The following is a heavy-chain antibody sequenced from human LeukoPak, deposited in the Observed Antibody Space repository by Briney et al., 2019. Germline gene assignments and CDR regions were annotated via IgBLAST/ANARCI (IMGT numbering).Heavy chain of an antibody. Sequence: ASVKVSCKASGYTFTSYGISWVRQAPGQGLEWIGWISAYNGNTNYAQKLQGRVTMTTDTSTSTAYMELRSLRSDDTAVYYCARGDDFWSGYFQTPMDYWGQGTLVTVSS. V-gene: IGHV1-18*01. CDR3: ARGDDFWSGYFQTPMDY. J-gene: IGHJ4*02. CDR1: GYTFTSYG. CDR2: ISAYNGNT. D-gene: IGHD3-3*01.